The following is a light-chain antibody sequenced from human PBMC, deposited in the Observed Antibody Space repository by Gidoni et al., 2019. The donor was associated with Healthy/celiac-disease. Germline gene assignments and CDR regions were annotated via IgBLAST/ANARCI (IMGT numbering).Light chain of an antibody. CDR3: QQYNSYPWT. Sequence: IQMTQSPSTLSASVGDRVTITCRASQSISRWLVCYQQKPGKAPKPLIYKASSLESGVPSRFSGSGSGTEFTLTISSLQPDDFATYYCQQYNSYPWTFGQGTKVEIK. CDR2: KAS. J-gene: IGKJ1*01. V-gene: IGKV1-5*03. CDR1: QSISRW.